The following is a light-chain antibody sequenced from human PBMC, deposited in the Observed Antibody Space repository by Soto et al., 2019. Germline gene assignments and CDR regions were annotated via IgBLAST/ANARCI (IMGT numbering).Light chain of an antibody. Sequence: DIQMTQSPSSLSASVGDRVSITCRASQFISTYLNWYQQKPGRAPKLLIYSASTLQDGVPLRFNGRGSGKEFTLTISSQQAEDFATFFCQQSYNTPRTFGQGTKVEIK. CDR3: QQSYNTPRT. CDR2: SAS. V-gene: IGKV1-39*01. CDR1: QFISTY. J-gene: IGKJ1*01.